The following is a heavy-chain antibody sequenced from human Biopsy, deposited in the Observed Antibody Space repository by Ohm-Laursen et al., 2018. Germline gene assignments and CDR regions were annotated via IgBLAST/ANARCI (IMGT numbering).Heavy chain of an antibody. CDR3: ARIAAAGWDDY. CDR1: GYKFTSYG. CDR2: ISGYNGNT. V-gene: IGHV1-18*01. D-gene: IGHD6-25*01. J-gene: IGHJ4*02. Sequence: EASVKVSCKASGYKFTSYGMSWVRQAPGQGFEWMGWISGYNGNTNYAQKFQGRITMTIDAATSTGYMYLRSLKSDDTAVYYCARIAAAGWDDYWGQGTLVTVSS.